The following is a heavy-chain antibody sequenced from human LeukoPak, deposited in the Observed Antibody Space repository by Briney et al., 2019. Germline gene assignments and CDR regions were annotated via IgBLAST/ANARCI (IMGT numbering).Heavy chain of an antibody. CDR2: IDGGGGRT. Sequence: GGALRLSCTASGFAFSSYAMSGVRQAPGVGLEWVSAIDGGGGRTWHADSVRGRFTISRDNSKNTLFVQMNSLRAEDTAVDYCAKDFYDSSGSRYDYWGQGTLVTVSS. J-gene: IGHJ4*02. V-gene: IGHV3-23*01. CDR1: GFAFSSYA. CDR3: AKDFYDSSGSRYDY. D-gene: IGHD3-22*01.